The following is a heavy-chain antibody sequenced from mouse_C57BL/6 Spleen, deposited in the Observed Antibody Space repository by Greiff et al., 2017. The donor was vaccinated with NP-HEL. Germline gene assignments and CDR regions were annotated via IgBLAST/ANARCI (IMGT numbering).Heavy chain of an antibody. V-gene: IGHV3-6*01. D-gene: IGHD2-4*01. CDR1: GYSITSGYY. CDR3: AGGLYYDYDEGFAY. Sequence: EVKLVESGPGLVKPSQSLSLTCSVTGYSITSGYYWNWIRQFPGNKLEWMGYISYDGSNNYNPSLKNRISITRDTSKNQFFLKLNSVTTEDTATYYCAGGLYYDYDEGFAYWGQGTLVTVSA. J-gene: IGHJ3*01. CDR2: ISYDGSN.